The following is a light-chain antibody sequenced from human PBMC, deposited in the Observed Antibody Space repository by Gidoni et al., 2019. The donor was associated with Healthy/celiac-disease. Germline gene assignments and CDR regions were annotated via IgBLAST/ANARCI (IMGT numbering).Light chain of an antibody. V-gene: IGLV3-22*01. J-gene: IGLJ3*02. CDR1: VLGETF. Sequence: SYELTPLPSVSVSPGQTARITCSGDVLGETFAAWYQQQPGQAPAWVLYDYSERYPGIPERFSGSTSGNTTTLTIIRVLTEDEADYYCVSGDEDNWVFGGGTKLTVL. CDR2: DYS. CDR3: VSGDEDNWV.